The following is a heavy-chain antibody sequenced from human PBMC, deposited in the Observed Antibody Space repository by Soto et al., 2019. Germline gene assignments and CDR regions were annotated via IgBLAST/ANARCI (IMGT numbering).Heavy chain of an antibody. V-gene: IGHV3-30-3*01. D-gene: IGHD6-13*01. CDR2: ISYDGSNK. J-gene: IGHJ5*02. Sequence: QVQLVESGGGVVQPGRSLRLSCAASGFTFSSYAMHWVRQAPGKGLEWVAVISYDGSNKYYADSVKGRFTISRDNSKNTLYLQMNSLRAEDTAVYYCATGRSSSWYGDEGKNWFDPWGQGTLVTVSS. CDR3: ATGRSSSWYGDEGKNWFDP. CDR1: GFTFSSYA.